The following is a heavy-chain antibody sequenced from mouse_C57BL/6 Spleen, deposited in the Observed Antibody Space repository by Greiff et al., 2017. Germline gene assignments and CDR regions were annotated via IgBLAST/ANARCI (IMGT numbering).Heavy chain of an antibody. V-gene: IGHV5-4*01. Sequence: EVKLVESGGGLVMPGGSLKLSCAASGFTFSSYAMSWVRQTPEKRLEWVATISDGGSYTNYPDNVKGRFTISRDNAKNNLYLQMSHLKSEDTAMYYCARDRDYGSRYYFDYWGQGTTLTVSS. J-gene: IGHJ2*01. D-gene: IGHD1-1*01. CDR3: ARDRDYGSRYYFDY. CDR2: ISDGGSYT. CDR1: GFTFSSYA.